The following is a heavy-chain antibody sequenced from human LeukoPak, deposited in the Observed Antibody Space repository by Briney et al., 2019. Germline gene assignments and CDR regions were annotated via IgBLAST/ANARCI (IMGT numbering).Heavy chain of an antibody. V-gene: IGHV4-39*01. CDR1: GGSISSSSYY. D-gene: IGHD3-22*01. CDR2: IYYSGST. CDR3: ARRPYYDSSGYYYSDYFDY. J-gene: IGHJ4*02. Sequence: SETLSLTCTVSGGSISSSSYYWGWIRQPPGKGLEWIGSIYYSGSTYYNPSLKSRVTISVDTSKNQFSLKLSSVTAADTAVYYCARRPYYDSSGYYYSDYFDYWGQGTLVTVSS.